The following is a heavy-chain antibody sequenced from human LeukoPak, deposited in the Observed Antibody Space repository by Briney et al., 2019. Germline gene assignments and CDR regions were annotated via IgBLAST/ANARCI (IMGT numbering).Heavy chain of an antibody. CDR3: ARDHNEVPAAIMGY. V-gene: IGHV3-53*01. CDR1: GFTFGDYG. CDR2: IFSDGST. D-gene: IGHD2-2*01. Sequence: GGSLRLSCTASGFTFGDYGMSWVRQAPGKGLEWVSIIFSDGSTYYADSVKGRFTISRDISKNTLLLQMNSLRADDTAIYYCARDHNEVPAAIMGYWGQGTLVTVSS. J-gene: IGHJ4*02.